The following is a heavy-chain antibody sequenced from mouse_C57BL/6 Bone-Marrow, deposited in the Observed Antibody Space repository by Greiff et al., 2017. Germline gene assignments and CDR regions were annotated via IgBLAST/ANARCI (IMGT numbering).Heavy chain of an antibody. V-gene: IGHV1-81*01. CDR1: GYTFTSYG. D-gene: IGHD1-1*01. CDR2: IYPRSGNT. CDR3: ARFTTVVAKNYFDY. J-gene: IGHJ2*01. Sequence: VVESGAELARPGASVKLSCKASGYTFTSYGISWVKQRPGQGLEWIGEIYPRSGNTYYNEKFKGKATLTADKSSSTAYMELRRLTSEYSAVYFGARFTTVVAKNYFDYWGQGTTLTVSS.